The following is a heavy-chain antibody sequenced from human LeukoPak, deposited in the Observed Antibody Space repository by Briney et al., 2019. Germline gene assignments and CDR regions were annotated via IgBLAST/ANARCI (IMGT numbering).Heavy chain of an antibody. CDR3: ARDQRIAVAGTSGCYYYYGMDV. CDR2: IYYSGST. J-gene: IGHJ6*02. Sequence: RASETLSLTCTVSGGSVSSGSYYWGWIRQPPGKGLEWIGYIYYSGSTNYNPSLKSRVTISVDTSKNQFSLKLSSVTAADTAVYYCARDQRIAVAGTSGCYYYYGMDVWGQGTTVTVSS. V-gene: IGHV4-61*01. CDR1: GGSVSSGSYY. D-gene: IGHD6-19*01.